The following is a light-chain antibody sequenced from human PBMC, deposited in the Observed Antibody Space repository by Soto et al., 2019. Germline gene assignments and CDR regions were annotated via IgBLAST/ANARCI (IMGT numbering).Light chain of an antibody. CDR1: RNINSN. J-gene: IGKJ4*01. CDR2: GAS. V-gene: IGKV3-15*01. CDR3: QQYYDYPPLI. Sequence: EIVMTQSPATLSVSPGERATLSCRASRNINSNLAWYQQKPGQAPRLLISGASTRATGIPARFSGSGSGTEFTLTISSLQSEDVAVYYCQQYYDYPPLIFGGGTKVEIK.